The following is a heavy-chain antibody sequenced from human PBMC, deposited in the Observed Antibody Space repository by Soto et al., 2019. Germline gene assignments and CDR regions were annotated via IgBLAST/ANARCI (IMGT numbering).Heavy chain of an antibody. CDR2: IWHDGNNK. CDR3: ASGLVGDSYSYGWDV. J-gene: IGHJ6*02. Sequence: GGSLRLSCAASGFTFSNYGMHWVRQAPGKGLEWVAIIWHDGNNKYYADSVRGRFIISRDNSKNRLYLQMNSLRAEDTAVYYCASGLVGDSYSYGWDVWGQGTPVAVSS. V-gene: IGHV3-33*01. CDR1: GFTFSNYG. D-gene: IGHD1-26*01.